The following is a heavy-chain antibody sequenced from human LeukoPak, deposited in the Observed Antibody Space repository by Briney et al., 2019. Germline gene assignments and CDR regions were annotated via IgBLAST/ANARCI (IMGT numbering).Heavy chain of an antibody. J-gene: IGHJ4*02. Sequence: KASETLSLTCTVSGGSISSSSYCWGWIRQPPGKGLEWIGSIYYTGSTYYSPSLKSRVTISVDTSKNQFSLKLSSVTAADTAVYYCARLVSLSSGWSIPFDYWGQGTLVTVSS. D-gene: IGHD6-19*01. CDR3: ARLVSLSSGWSIPFDY. V-gene: IGHV4-39*01. CDR2: IYYTGST. CDR1: GGSISSSSYC.